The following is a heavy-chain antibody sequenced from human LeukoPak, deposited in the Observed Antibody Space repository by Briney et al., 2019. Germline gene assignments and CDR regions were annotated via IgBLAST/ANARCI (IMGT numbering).Heavy chain of an antibody. CDR3: ARGLRSPYYYYYYMDV. J-gene: IGHJ6*03. D-gene: IGHD4-17*01. Sequence: ASVKVSCKASGGTFSSYAISWVRQAPGQGLEWMGGIIPIFGTANYAQKFQGRVTITTDESTSTAYTELSSLRSEDTAVYYCARGLRSPYYYYYYMDVWGKGTTVTVSS. CDR2: IIPIFGTA. CDR1: GGTFSSYA. V-gene: IGHV1-69*05.